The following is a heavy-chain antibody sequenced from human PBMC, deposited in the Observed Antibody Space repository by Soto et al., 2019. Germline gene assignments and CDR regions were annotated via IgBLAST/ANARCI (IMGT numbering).Heavy chain of an antibody. D-gene: IGHD6-19*01. V-gene: IGHV4-34*01. CDR1: VGSFSGYY. CDR3: ARELVMYSSGWYVNYYYYGMDV. CDR2: INHSGST. Sequence: AETLSLTCAVYVGSFSGYYWSWIRQPPGKGLEWIGEINHSGSTNYNPSLKSRVTISVDTSKNQFSLKLSSVTAADTAVYYCARELVMYSSGWYVNYYYYGMDVWGQGTTVTVSS. J-gene: IGHJ6*02.